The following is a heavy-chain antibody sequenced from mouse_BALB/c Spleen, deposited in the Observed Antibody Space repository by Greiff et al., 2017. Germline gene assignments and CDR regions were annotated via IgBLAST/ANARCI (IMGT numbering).Heavy chain of an antibody. CDR1: GYTFTNYG. J-gene: IGHJ2*01. CDR3: AREVLDY. CDR2: INTYTGEP. V-gene: IGHV9-3-1*01. Sequence: LMESGPELKKPGETVKISCKASGYTFTNYGMNWVKQAPGKGLKWMGWINTYTGEPTYADDFKGRFAFSLETSAITAYLQINNLKNEDTATYFCAREVLDYWGQGTTLTVSS.